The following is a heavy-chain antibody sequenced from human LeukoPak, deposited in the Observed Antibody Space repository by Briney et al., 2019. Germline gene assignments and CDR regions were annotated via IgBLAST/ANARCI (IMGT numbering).Heavy chain of an antibody. D-gene: IGHD2-21*01. Sequence: SETLSLTCTVSGGSISTYYWSWIRQPAGKGLEWIGRIYTSGSTNYNPSLKSRVTMSVDTSKNQFSLKLSSVTAADTAVYYCARLERAYCSGDSCYPVQVWGQGTLVTVPA. CDR2: IYTSGST. CDR1: GGSISTYY. CDR3: ARLERAYCSGDSCYPVQV. J-gene: IGHJ4*02. V-gene: IGHV4-4*07.